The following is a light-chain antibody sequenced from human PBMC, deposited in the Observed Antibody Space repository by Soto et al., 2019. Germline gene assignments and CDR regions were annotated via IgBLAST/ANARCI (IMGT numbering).Light chain of an antibody. CDR2: DAS. CDR3: QQRRNWTPT. CDR1: QSVSSY. V-gene: IGKV3-11*01. Sequence: EIVLSCSAAALSKNTEERATLSCRASQSVSSYLAWYQQKPGQAPRLLIYDASNRATGIPARFSGSGSGTDFTLTISSLEYEDLAVYYCQQRRNWTPTFGQGTKVDSK. J-gene: IGKJ1*01.